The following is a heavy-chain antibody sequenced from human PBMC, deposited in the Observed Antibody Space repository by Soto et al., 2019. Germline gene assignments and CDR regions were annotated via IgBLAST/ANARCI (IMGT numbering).Heavy chain of an antibody. CDR3: ARDDPRPKACSSSTCDY. V-gene: IGHV1-18*04. J-gene: IGHJ4*02. CDR2: ISAYNGNT. Sequence: GASVKVSCKASGYTFTSYGISWVRQAPGQGLEWMGWISAYNGNTNYAQKLQGRVTMTTDTSTSTAYMELRSLRSDDTAMYYCARDDPRPKACSSSTCDYWGQRTLVTVSS. CDR1: GYTFTSYG. D-gene: IGHD6-6*01.